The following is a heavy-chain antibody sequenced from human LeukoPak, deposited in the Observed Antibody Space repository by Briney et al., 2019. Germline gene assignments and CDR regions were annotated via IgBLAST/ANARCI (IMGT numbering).Heavy chain of an antibody. CDR1: GFTFSSYS. Sequence: GGSLRLSCAASGFTFSSYSMNWVRQAPGKGLEWVSSIGSSSSYIYYADSVKGRFTISRDNAKNSLYLQMNSLRAEDTAVYYCARDHLRANTASAWGQGTLVTVSS. CDR2: IGSSSSYI. V-gene: IGHV3-21*01. CDR3: ARDHLRANTASA. J-gene: IGHJ5*02. D-gene: IGHD5-18*01.